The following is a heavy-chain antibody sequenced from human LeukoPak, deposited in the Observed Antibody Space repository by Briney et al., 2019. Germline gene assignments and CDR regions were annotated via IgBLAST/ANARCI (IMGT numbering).Heavy chain of an antibody. CDR2: INPSGGST. CDR1: GYTFTSYY. V-gene: IGHV1-46*01. Sequence: ASVKVSCKASGYTFTSYYMHWVRQAPGQGLEWMGIINPSGGSTSYAQKFQGRVTMTRDTSTSTVYMELSSLRSEDTAVYYCARGEDIVVVVAATVSMDVWGQGTTVTVSS. D-gene: IGHD2-15*01. CDR3: ARGEDIVVVVAATVSMDV. J-gene: IGHJ6*02.